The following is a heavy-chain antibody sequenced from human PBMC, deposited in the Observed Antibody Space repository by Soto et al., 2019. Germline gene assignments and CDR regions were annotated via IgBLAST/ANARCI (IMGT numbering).Heavy chain of an antibody. V-gene: IGHV4-30-4*01. J-gene: IGHJ6*02. Sequence: QVQLQESGPGLVKPSQTLSLTCTVSGGSISSGVYYWSWIRQPPGKGLEWFGYIHNSGRTYYNPSLRSGLSIAVDTSKRQFSLKLTSVTAADTAVYYCARERLGADSSGDYWNYMDVWGQGTTVTVSS. D-gene: IGHD3-22*01. CDR3: ARERLGADSSGDYWNYMDV. CDR1: GGSISSGVYY. CDR2: IHNSGRT.